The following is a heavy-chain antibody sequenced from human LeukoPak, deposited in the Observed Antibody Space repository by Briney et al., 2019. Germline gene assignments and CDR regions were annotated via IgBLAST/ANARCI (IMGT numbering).Heavy chain of an antibody. D-gene: IGHD3-22*01. CDR3: ARGPGSGDYYDSSGSLYYLDK. CDR1: GGSFSGYY. J-gene: IGHJ4*02. CDR2: VNHGGTT. Sequence: SETLSLTCGISGGSFSGYYWSWIRQSPGKGLEWIGEVNHGGTTTYSPSLKSRVTISLDMSNNHLALRLSSVTAADTAIYYCARGPGSGDYYDSSGSLYYLDKWGQGTLVTVSS. V-gene: IGHV4-34*01.